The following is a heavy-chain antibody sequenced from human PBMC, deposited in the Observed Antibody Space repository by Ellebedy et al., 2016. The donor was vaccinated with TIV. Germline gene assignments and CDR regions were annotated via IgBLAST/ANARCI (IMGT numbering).Heavy chain of an antibody. CDR1: GFNFDDFA. J-gene: IGHJ6*02. CDR3: AKATMARYYHFGMDV. CDR2: INWHSGTI. V-gene: IGHV3-9*01. Sequence: GGSLRLXCAASGFNFDDFAMYWVRQAPGKGLEWVSGINWHSGTIGYADSVKGRFTITRDNAKDSLYLQMDSLREEDTALYYCAKATMARYYHFGMDVWGQGTTVIVSS. D-gene: IGHD3-10*01.